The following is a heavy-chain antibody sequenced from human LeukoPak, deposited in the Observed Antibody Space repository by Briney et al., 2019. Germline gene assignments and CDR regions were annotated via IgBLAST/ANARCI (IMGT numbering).Heavy chain of an antibody. D-gene: IGHD2/OR15-2a*01. CDR3: SRILYENDAFDI. CDR2: INAGNGNT. J-gene: IGHJ3*02. CDR1: GYTFTSYA. Sequence: ASVKVSCKASGYTFTSYAIHWVRQAPGQRLEWMGWINAGNGNTKYSQEFQGRVTITRDTSASTAYMELSSLRSEDMAVYYCSRILYENDAFDIWGQGTMVTVSS. V-gene: IGHV1-3*03.